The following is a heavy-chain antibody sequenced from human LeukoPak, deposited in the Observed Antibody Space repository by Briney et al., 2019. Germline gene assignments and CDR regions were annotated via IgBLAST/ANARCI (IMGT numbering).Heavy chain of an antibody. CDR3: AREGTHCSGGSCYSLFDY. CDR1: GYTFTSYG. J-gene: IGHJ4*02. Sequence: ASVKVSCKASGYTFTSYGISWVRQAPGRGLEWVGWISAYNGNTNYAQKLQGRVTMTTDTSTSTAYMELRSLRSDDTAVYYCAREGTHCSGGSCYSLFDYWGQGTLVTVSS. V-gene: IGHV1-18*01. CDR2: ISAYNGNT. D-gene: IGHD2-15*01.